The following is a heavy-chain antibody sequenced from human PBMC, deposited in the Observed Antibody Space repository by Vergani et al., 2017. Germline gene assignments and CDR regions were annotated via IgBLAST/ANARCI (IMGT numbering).Heavy chain of an antibody. D-gene: IGHD3-22*01. Sequence: EVQLVESGGVVVQPGGSLRLSCAASGFTFDDYAMNWVRQAPGKGLEWVSLISWDGGSTYYADSVKGRFTISRDNSKNSLYLQMNSLRAEDTALYYCAKGGDSSGLLDYWGQGTLVTVSS. CDR3: AKGGDSSGLLDY. J-gene: IGHJ4*02. CDR1: GFTFDDYA. V-gene: IGHV3-43D*03. CDR2: ISWDGGST.